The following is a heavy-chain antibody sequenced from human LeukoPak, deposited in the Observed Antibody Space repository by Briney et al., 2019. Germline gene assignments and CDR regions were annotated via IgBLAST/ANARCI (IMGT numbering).Heavy chain of an antibody. CDR2: IYYSGST. CDR1: GGSISSHY. CDR3: ARESRAYFDY. V-gene: IGHV4-59*11. Sequence: SETLSLTCTVSGGSISSHYWSWIRQPPGKGLEWIGYIYYSGSTNYNPSLKSRVTISVDTSKNQFSLKLSSVTAADTAVYYCARESRAYFDYWGQGTLVTVPS. D-gene: IGHD3-10*01. J-gene: IGHJ4*02.